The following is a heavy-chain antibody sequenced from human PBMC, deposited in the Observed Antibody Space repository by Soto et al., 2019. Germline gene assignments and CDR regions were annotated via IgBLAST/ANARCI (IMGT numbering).Heavy chain of an antibody. CDR3: AKDRDMDYGSGSPFDP. CDR2: ISWNSGSI. Sequence: EVQLVESGGGLVQPGRSLRLSCAASGFTFDDYAMHWVRQAPGKGLEWVSGISWNSGSIGYADSVKGRFTISRDNAKNSLYLQMNSLRAEDTALYYCAKDRDMDYGSGSPFDPWCQGTLVTVSS. J-gene: IGHJ5*02. CDR1: GFTFDDYA. V-gene: IGHV3-9*01. D-gene: IGHD3-10*01.